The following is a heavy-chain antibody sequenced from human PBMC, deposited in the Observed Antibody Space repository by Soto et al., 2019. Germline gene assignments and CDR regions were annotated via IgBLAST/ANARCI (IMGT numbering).Heavy chain of an antibody. CDR2: ISGSGAST. Sequence: GGSLRLSCAASGLTFNNYAMNWVRQSPEKGLEWVSAISGSGASTYYADSAKGRFTISRDNSKNTLFLQMNSLRAEDTAVYFCAKSPSVVLVPSSLGGNNWFDPWGQGT. CDR1: GLTFNNYA. CDR3: AKSPSVVLVPSSLGGNNWFDP. J-gene: IGHJ5*02. V-gene: IGHV3-23*01. D-gene: IGHD3-10*01.